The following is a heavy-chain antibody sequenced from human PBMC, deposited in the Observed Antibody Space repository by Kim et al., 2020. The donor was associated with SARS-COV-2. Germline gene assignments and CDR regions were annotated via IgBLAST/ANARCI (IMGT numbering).Heavy chain of an antibody. Sequence: AGSAKCRFTIPRENSKNTLNLQMNSLRAEETAVYYCAMAGTMVQGGLDYWGQGTLVTVSS. D-gene: IGHD3-10*01. CDR3: AMAGTMVQGGLDY. V-gene: IGHV3-30*02. J-gene: IGHJ4*02.